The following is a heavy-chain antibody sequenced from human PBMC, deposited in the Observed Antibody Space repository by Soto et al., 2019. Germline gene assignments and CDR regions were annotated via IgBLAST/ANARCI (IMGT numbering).Heavy chain of an antibody. CDR2: VFYSGNS. D-gene: IGHD1-1*01. CDR1: GGPISSGDYY. J-gene: IGHJ5*02. CDR3: ARGWKYQLIPGFWFDP. V-gene: IGHV4-31*03. Sequence: SETLSLTCTVSGGPISSGDYYWSWIRQRPGKGLEWIGYVFYSGNSYYNPSLKSRLTMSVETSKNQFSLTLSSVTAADTAIYYCARGWKYQLIPGFWFDPWGQGTLVTVS.